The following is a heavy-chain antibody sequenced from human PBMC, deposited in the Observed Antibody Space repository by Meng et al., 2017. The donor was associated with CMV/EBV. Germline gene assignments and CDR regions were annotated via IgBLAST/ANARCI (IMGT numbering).Heavy chain of an antibody. CDR3: AKVIRFLEWLFYYGMDV. V-gene: IGHV3-23*01. Sequence: WVRQAPGKGLEWVSAISGSGGSTYYADSVKGRFTISRDNSKNTLYLQMNSLRAEDTAVYYCAKVIRFLEWLFYYGMDVWGQGTTVTVSS. CDR2: ISGSGGST. J-gene: IGHJ6*02. D-gene: IGHD3-3*01.